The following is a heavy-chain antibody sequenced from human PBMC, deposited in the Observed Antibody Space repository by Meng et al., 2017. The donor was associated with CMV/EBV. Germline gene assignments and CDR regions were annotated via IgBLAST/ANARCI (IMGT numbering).Heavy chain of an antibody. D-gene: IGHD7-27*01. CDR3: ARGSWGDWGSFYYYGMDV. J-gene: IGHJ6*02. V-gene: IGHV1-69*10. Sequence: SVKVSCKASGGTFSSCAISWVRQAPGQGLEWMGGIIPILGIANYAQKFQGRVTITADKSTSTAYMELSSLRSEDTAVYYCARGSWGDWGSFYYYGMDVWGQGTTVTVSS. CDR1: GGTFSSCA. CDR2: IIPILGIA.